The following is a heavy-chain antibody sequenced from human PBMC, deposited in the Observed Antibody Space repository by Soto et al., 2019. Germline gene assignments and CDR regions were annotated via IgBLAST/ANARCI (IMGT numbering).Heavy chain of an antibody. CDR2: IYYSGST. CDR1: GGSISSGGYY. D-gene: IGHD5-12*01. CDR3: AHRRDGYNYDAFDI. V-gene: IGHV4-31*03. Sequence: QVQLQESGPGLVKTSQTLSLTCTVSGGSISSGGYYWSWIRQHPGKGLEWIGYIYYSGSTYYNPSLKIRVTISVDTSKNQFSMKLSSVTAADTAVYYCAHRRDGYNYDAFDIWGQGTMVTVSS. J-gene: IGHJ3*02.